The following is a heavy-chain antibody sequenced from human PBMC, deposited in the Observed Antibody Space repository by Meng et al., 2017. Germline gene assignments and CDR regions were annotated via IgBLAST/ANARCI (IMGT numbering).Heavy chain of an antibody. Sequence: GGSLRLSCAASGFTFSDYYMSWNRQAPGKGLEWVSYISSSGSTIYYADSVKGRFTISRDNAKNSLYLQMNSLRAEDTAVYYCARDYERGYSGYDLDFYYYYGMDVWGQGTTVTVSS. CDR2: ISSSGSTI. V-gene: IGHV3-11*04. J-gene: IGHJ6*02. CDR3: ARDYERGYSGYDLDFYYYYGMDV. CDR1: GFTFSDYY. D-gene: IGHD5-12*01.